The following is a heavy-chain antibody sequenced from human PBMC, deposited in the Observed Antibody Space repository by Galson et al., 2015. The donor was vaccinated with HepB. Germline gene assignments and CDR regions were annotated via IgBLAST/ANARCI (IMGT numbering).Heavy chain of an antibody. J-gene: IGHJ3*02. V-gene: IGHV6-1*01. CDR1: GDSVSSDSAA. CDR2: TYYRSRWYN. D-gene: IGHD2-15*01. Sequence: CAISGDSVSSDSAAWNRIRKSPSRGLEWLGRTYYRSRWYNDYAVSVKGRITINPDTSKNHISLHLNSVTPEDTAVYYCGREDLGYCTGGSCHHNAIDIWGQGTMVTVSS. CDR3: GREDLGYCTGGSCHHNAIDI.